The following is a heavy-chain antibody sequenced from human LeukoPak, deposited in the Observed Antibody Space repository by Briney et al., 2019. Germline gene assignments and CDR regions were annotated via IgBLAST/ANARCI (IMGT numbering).Heavy chain of an antibody. V-gene: IGHV4-39*07. J-gene: IGHJ3*02. D-gene: IGHD6-19*01. CDR3: AREGLYSSGWLTTHRAFDI. CDR1: GGSINNNIHY. CDR2: IFYSGQT. Sequence: PSETLSLTCTVSGGSINNNIHYWGWIRQPPGKGLEWIGTIFYSGQTYYNPSLKSRVTISVDTSKNQFSLKLSSVTAADTAVYYCAREGLYSSGWLTTHRAFDIWGQGTMVTVSS.